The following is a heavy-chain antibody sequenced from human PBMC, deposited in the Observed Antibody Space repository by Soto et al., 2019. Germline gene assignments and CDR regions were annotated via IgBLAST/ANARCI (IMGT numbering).Heavy chain of an antibody. CDR1: GGPFNSFA. CDR2: LIVILGST. V-gene: IGHV1-69*13. D-gene: IGHD3-22*01. J-gene: IGHJ4*02. CDR3: ASGYYDSSGYSIDY. Sequence: ASVKVSCKSSGGPFNSFAFSWVRQAPGEGLEWMGGLIVILGSTNYAQKFEGRVTITADEASSTAYMEVSDLRSEDTALYFCASGYYDSSGYSIDYWGQGTQVTVSS.